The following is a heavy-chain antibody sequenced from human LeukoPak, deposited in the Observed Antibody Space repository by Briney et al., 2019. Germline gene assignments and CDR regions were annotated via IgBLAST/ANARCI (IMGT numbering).Heavy chain of an antibody. J-gene: IGHJ4*02. CDR2: LYPVDSDS. D-gene: IGHD3-22*01. CDR1: GYIFTNYW. V-gene: IGHV5-51*01. Sequence: PGESLKISCKASGYIFTNYWIGWVRQMPGKGLEWMGILYPVDSDSRYSPSFLGQVTISADKSISTAYLQWTSLKASDGAMYYCARLPYYFDSSGNWAGYFDYWGQGTLVTVSS. CDR3: ARLPYYFDSSGNWAGYFDY.